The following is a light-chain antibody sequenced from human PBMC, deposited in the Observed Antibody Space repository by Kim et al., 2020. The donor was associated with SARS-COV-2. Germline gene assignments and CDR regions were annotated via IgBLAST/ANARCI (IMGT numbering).Light chain of an antibody. J-gene: IGKJ1*01. V-gene: IGKV3-15*01. CDR2: GAS. CDR1: QSVSSN. Sequence: SQGERATMSGRASQSVSSNLAWDQQKPGQAPRLLIYGASTRATGIPARFSGSGSGTEFTLTISSLQSEDFAVYYCQQYNNWPPWTFGQGTKVDIK. CDR3: QQYNNWPPWT.